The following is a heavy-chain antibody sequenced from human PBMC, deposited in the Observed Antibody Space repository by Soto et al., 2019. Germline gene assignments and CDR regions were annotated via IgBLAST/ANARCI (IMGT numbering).Heavy chain of an antibody. CDR2: IWYDGSNK. V-gene: IGHV3-33*01. CDR3: ARDGNAYCSGGSSYPEPGWFDP. J-gene: IGHJ5*02. Sequence: GGSLRLSXAASGFTFSSYGMHWVRQAPGKGLEWVAVIWYDGSNKYYADSVKGRFTISRDNSKNTLYLQMNSLRAEDTAVYYCARDGNAYCSGGSSYPEPGWFDPWGQGTLVTVS. CDR1: GFTFSSYG. D-gene: IGHD2-15*01.